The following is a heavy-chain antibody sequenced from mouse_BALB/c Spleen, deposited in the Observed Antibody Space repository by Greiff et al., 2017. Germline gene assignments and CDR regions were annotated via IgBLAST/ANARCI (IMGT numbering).Heavy chain of an antibody. CDR2: INPYNGDT. Sequence: EVKVVESGPELVKPGASVKISCKASGYSFTGYFMNWVKQSHGKSLEWIGRINPYNGDTFYNQKFKGKATLTVDKSSSTAHMELLSLTSEDSAVYYCGRSEGLRAWFAYWGQGTLVTVSA. CDR3: GRSEGLRAWFAY. V-gene: IGHV1-37*01. D-gene: IGHD2-4*01. J-gene: IGHJ3*01. CDR1: GYSFTGYF.